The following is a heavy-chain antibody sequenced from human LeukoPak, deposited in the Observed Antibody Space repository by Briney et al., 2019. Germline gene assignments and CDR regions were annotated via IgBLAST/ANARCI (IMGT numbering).Heavy chain of an antibody. Sequence: SETLSLTCTVTGGSFSTYYWSWIRQPPGKGLEWIGHFYYSGSTNYNRSLKSQVTISVDTSRNQFSLKLTSVTAADTAVYYCARGQGGNYYLNYFDYWGQGALDTFSS. CDR2: FYYSGST. D-gene: IGHD1-26*01. J-gene: IGHJ4*02. CDR3: ARGQGGNYYLNYFDY. CDR1: GGSFSTYY. V-gene: IGHV4-59*01.